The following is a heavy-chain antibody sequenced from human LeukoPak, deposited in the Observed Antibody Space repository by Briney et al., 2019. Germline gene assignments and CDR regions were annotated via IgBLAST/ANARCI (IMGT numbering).Heavy chain of an antibody. CDR1: GFTFSSYS. Sequence: PAGSLTLSCAASGFTFSSYSINWVRQAPGKGLEWVSYIISISSTIYYADSVKGRFTISRDNAKNSLYLQMNSLRAEDTAVYYCARVEAGGVNYYYYGMDVWGQGTTVTVSS. V-gene: IGHV3-48*01. CDR3: ARVEAGGVNYYYYGMDV. CDR2: IISISSTI. J-gene: IGHJ6*02. D-gene: IGHD3-16*01.